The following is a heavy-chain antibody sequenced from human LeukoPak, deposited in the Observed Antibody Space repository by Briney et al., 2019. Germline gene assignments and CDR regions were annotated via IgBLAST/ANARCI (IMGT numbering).Heavy chain of an antibody. CDR1: GFTFSSFA. CDR2: ISGSGGRT. V-gene: IGHV3-23*01. D-gene: IGHD2-15*01. J-gene: IGHJ4*02. CDR3: AESPPRCSGGSCYGY. Sequence: PGGSLRLSCAASGFTFSSFALSWVRQAPGKGLEWISGISGSGGRTDYADSVKGRFTISRDNSKNTLYLQMSSLRADDTALYYCAESPPRCSGGSCYGYWGQGTLVTVSS.